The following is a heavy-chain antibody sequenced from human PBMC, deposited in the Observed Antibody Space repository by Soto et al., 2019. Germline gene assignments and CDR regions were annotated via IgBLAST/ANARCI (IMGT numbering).Heavy chain of an antibody. D-gene: IGHD6-13*01. CDR2: INHSGST. Sequence: PSETLSLTCAVYGGSFSGYYWSWIRQPPGKGLEWIGEINHSGSTNYNPSLKSRVTISVDTSKNQFSLKLSSVTAADTAVYYCGRPKYSSSWYTYFDYWGQGTLVTVSS. V-gene: IGHV4-34*01. CDR3: GRPKYSSSWYTYFDY. J-gene: IGHJ4*02. CDR1: GGSFSGYY.